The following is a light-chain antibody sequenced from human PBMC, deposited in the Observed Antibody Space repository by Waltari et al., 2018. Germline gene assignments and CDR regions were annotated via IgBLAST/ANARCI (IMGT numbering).Light chain of an antibody. Sequence: SYELTQPPSVSVSPGQTARIPCGGDNLGNPNVHWYQQKPARAPVLVMYSDSKRPSGIPERFSGSKSGNTATLTISGVEAGDEADYYCQVWDSDSDHYIFGTGTRLTVL. J-gene: IGLJ1*01. CDR3: QVWDSDSDHYI. CDR1: NLGNPN. CDR2: SDS. V-gene: IGLV3-21*01.